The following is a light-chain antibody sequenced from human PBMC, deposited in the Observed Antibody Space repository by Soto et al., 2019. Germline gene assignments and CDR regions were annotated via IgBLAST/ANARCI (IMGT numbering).Light chain of an antibody. CDR1: QSFSAS. J-gene: IGKJ1*01. CDR3: QQYNSYSTLT. V-gene: IGKV1-5*03. Sequence: DLQMTQSPSTLSASVGDRVTITCRASQSFSASLAWYQQKPGKAPKLLIYRASSLQSGVPSRFSGSGSGTEFSLTISSLQPDDFATYYCQQYNSYSTLTFGQGTKVEIK. CDR2: RAS.